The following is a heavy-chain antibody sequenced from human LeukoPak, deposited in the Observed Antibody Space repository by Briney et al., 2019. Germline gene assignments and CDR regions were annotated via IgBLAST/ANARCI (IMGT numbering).Heavy chain of an antibody. CDR2: INPSGGST. J-gene: IGHJ5*02. V-gene: IGHV1-46*01. CDR1: GYTFTSYY. D-gene: IGHD6-19*01. Sequence: ASVKVSCKASGYTFTSYYMHWVRQAPGQGLEWMGIINPSGGSTSYAQKFQGRVTMTRDTSTSTVYMELSSLRSEDTAVYYCAREGSSGARDYNWFDPWGQATLVTVSS. CDR3: AREGSSGARDYNWFDP.